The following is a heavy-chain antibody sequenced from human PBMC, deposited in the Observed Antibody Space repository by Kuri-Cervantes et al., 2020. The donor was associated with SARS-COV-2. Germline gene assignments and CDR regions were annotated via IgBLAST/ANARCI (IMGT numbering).Heavy chain of an antibody. CDR1: GFTFSSYA. CDR3: ATDLPCSSTSCHQTPVDY. D-gene: IGHD2-2*01. J-gene: IGHJ4*02. V-gene: IGHV3-64*01. CDR2: ISTNGGST. Sequence: GGSLRLSCAASGFTFSSYAMHWVRQAPGKGLEYVSAISTNGGSTYYANSVKGRFTISRDNAKNPLYLQMNSLRAEDTAVYYCATDLPCSSTSCHQTPVDYWGQGTLVTVSS.